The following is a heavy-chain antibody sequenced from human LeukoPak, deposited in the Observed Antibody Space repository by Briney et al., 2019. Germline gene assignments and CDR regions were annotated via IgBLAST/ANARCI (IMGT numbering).Heavy chain of an antibody. V-gene: IGHV3-7*03. Sequence: GGSLRLSCAASGFTFSSYWMSWVRQAPGKGLEWVANIKQDGSEKYYVDSVKGRFTISRDNAKNSLYLQMNSLRAEDTAVYYCARAMVGATWYYFDYWGQGTLVTVSS. D-gene: IGHD1-26*01. CDR2: IKQDGSEK. CDR3: ARAMVGATWYYFDY. J-gene: IGHJ4*02. CDR1: GFTFSSYW.